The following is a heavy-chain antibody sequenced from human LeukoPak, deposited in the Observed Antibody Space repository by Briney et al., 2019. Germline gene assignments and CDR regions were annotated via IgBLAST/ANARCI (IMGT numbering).Heavy chain of an antibody. V-gene: IGHV3-66*02. Sequence: GGSLRLSCAASGFTISSNYMTWVRQAPGKGLEWVSVFHGGGDTYYADSVKGRFTISRDNSKNTLYLQMNSLRAEDTAVYYCARSSDSSGWVDYWGQGTLVTASS. CDR1: GFTISSNY. J-gene: IGHJ4*02. CDR2: FHGGGDT. D-gene: IGHD6-19*01. CDR3: ARSSDSSGWVDY.